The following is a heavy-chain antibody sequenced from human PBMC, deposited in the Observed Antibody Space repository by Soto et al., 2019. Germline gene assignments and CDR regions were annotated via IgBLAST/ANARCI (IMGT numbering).Heavy chain of an antibody. CDR2: ISAYNGNT. Sequence: GASVKVSFKASGYTFTSYGISWVRQAPGQGLEWMGWISAYNGNTNYAQKLQGRVTMTTDTSTSTAYMELRSLRSDDTAVYYCARDEEFVLRFLEWLGYYGMDVWGQGTTVTAP. D-gene: IGHD3-3*01. CDR1: GYTFTSYG. V-gene: IGHV1-18*04. CDR3: ARDEEFVLRFLEWLGYYGMDV. J-gene: IGHJ6*02.